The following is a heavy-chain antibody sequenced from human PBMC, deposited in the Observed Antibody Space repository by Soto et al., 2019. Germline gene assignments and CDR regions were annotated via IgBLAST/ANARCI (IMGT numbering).Heavy chain of an antibody. D-gene: IGHD3-3*01. Sequence: LSLTCTVSGGSISSGGYYWSWIRQHPGKGLEWIGYIYYSGSTYYNPSLKSRVTISVDTSKNQFSLKLSSVTAADTAVYYCARDQFTIFGVVNSPGYYYDMDVWGQGTTVTVSS. J-gene: IGHJ6*02. V-gene: IGHV4-31*03. CDR1: GGSISSGGYY. CDR3: ARDQFTIFGVVNSPGYYYDMDV. CDR2: IYYSGST.